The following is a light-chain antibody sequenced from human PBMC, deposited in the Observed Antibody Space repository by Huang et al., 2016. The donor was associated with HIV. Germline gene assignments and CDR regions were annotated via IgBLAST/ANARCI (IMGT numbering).Light chain of an antibody. Sequence: DIQMTQSPSSLSASIGDRVTITCRASQGISGSLAWYQQKPGKAPELLLSDASKLESGVPSRFRGGGAGMFYTLAITSLQSEDFATYYCQQYYGTSWTFGQGTRV. V-gene: IGKV1-NL1*01. CDR1: QGISGS. J-gene: IGKJ1*01. CDR2: DAS. CDR3: QQYYGTSWT.